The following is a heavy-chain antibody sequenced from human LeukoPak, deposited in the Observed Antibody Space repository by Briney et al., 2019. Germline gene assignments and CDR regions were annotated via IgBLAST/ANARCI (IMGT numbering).Heavy chain of an antibody. J-gene: IGHJ4*02. Sequence: GASVKVSCKASGGTFISYAISWVRQAPGQGLEWMGRCNPNSGGTNYAQKFQGRVTMTRDTSISTAYMELGRLRSDDTAVYYCARDGGSGGSPLQFTPDYWGQGTLVTVSS. CDR1: GGTFISYA. D-gene: IGHD2-15*01. V-gene: IGHV1-2*06. CDR3: ARDGGSGGSPLQFTPDY. CDR2: CNPNSGGT.